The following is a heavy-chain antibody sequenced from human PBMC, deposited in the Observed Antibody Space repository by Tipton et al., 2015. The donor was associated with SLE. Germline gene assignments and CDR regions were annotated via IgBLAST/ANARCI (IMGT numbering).Heavy chain of an antibody. Sequence: TLSLTCTVSGGSISSHYWSWIRQPPGKGLEWIGYIYYSGSTNYNPSLKSRVTISVDTSKNQFSLKLSSVTAADTAVYYCARHRPGDPFDYWGQGTLVTVSS. D-gene: IGHD7-27*01. CDR3: ARHRPGDPFDY. V-gene: IGHV4-59*08. CDR2: IYYSGST. CDR1: GGSISSHY. J-gene: IGHJ4*02.